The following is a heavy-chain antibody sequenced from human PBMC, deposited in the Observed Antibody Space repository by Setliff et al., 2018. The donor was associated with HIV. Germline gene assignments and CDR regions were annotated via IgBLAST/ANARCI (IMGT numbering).Heavy chain of an antibody. V-gene: IGHV4-4*07. CDR2: IFPSGTT. J-gene: IGHJ5*02. D-gene: IGHD3-10*01. CDR1: GDSMRNYY. Sequence: SETLFLTCTVSGDSMRNYYWSWLRQPAGKGLEWIGRIFPSGTTDYNPSLKSRVTMSIDTSKDQFSLNLKSVTAADTAAYFCARDRSNYGSGSSAYNWFDPWGQGNQVTVS. CDR3: ARDRSNYGSGSSAYNWFDP.